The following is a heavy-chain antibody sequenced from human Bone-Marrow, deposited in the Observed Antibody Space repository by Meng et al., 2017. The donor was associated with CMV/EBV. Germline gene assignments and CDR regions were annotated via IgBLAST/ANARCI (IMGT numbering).Heavy chain of an antibody. V-gene: IGHV3-21*01. Sequence: ETLSLTCAASGFTFSSYSMNWVRQAPGKGLEWVSSISSSSSYIYYADSVKGRFTISRDNAKNSLYLQMNSLRAEDTAVYYCARVAPLGSGGDSFDYWGQGTLVTVSS. J-gene: IGHJ4*02. D-gene: IGHD2-15*01. CDR3: ARVAPLGSGGDSFDY. CDR2: ISSSSSYI. CDR1: GFTFSSYS.